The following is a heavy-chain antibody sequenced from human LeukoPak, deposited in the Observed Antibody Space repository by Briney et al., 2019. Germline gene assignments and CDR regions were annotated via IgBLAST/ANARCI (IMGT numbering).Heavy chain of an antibody. CDR1: GFTFSSYA. V-gene: IGHV3-23*01. J-gene: IGHJ6*03. Sequence: PGGSLRLSCAASGFTFSSYAMSWVRQAPGKGLEWVSAISGSGGSTYYADSVKGRFTISRDNAKNSLYLQMNSLRAEDTATYYCARNKDNYHYYMDVWGKGTTVTISS. CDR2: ISGSGGST. CDR3: ARNKDNYHYYMDV.